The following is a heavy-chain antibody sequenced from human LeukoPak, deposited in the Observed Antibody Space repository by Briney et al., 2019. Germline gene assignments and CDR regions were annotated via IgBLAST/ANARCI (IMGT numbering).Heavy chain of an antibody. Sequence: GGSLRLSCAASGFTFSSYWTHWVRQAPGKGLVWVSRIKSDGSSTTYADSVKGRFTISRDNAKNTLYLQMNSLGAEDTAVYYCATNYYGSGPDHWGQGTLVTVSS. V-gene: IGHV3-74*01. CDR3: ATNYYGSGPDH. CDR2: IKSDGSST. D-gene: IGHD3-10*01. J-gene: IGHJ4*02. CDR1: GFTFSSYW.